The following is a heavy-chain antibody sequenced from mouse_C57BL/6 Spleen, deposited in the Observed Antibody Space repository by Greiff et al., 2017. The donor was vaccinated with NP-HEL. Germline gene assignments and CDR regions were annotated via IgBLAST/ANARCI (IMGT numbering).Heavy chain of an antibody. V-gene: IGHV14-3*02. CDR2: IDPQNGNT. J-gene: IGHJ2*03. Sequence: EVQLQQSGAELVKSGAPVKLSCTASGLNIKDTYMHWLKQWPEQGLEWIGRIDPQNGNTKYEQKFQGKATIIADKSSNTAYMHLSSLNSEDTAVYYWARMARKWVQGIGLTVSS. CDR3: ARMARK. CDR1: GLNIKDTY.